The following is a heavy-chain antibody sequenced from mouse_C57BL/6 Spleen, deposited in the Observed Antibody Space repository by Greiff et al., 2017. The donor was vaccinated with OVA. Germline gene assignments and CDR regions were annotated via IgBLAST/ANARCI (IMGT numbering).Heavy chain of an antibody. CDR1: GYTFTSSW. J-gene: IGHJ2*01. D-gene: IGHD2-4*01. V-gene: IGHV1-72*01. CDR2: IDPISGGT. Sequence: VKLQQPGAELVKPGASVKLSCKASGYTFTSSWMHWVKQRPGRGLEWIGRIDPISGGTKYNEKFQSKATLTVDQPSSTAYMQLSSLTAEDSAVYYCARWGTYDDDEDFDYWGQGTTLTVSS. CDR3: ARWGTYDDDEDFDY.